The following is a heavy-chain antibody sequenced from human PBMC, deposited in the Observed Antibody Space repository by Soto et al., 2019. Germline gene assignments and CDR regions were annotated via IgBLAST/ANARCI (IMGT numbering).Heavy chain of an antibody. D-gene: IGHD3-3*01. CDR2: IIPIFGTA. CDR3: ARVGNDFWSGYRARAEYFKH. CDR1: GGTFSSYA. Sequence: QVQLVQSGAEVKKPGSSVKVSCKASGGTFSSYAISWVRQASGQGLEWMGGIIPIFGTAHYAQKFQGRVTSTADESTSTAYMELSSLRADDTAVYYCARVGNDFWSGYRARAEYFKHWGQGTLVTVSS. J-gene: IGHJ1*01. V-gene: IGHV1-69*01.